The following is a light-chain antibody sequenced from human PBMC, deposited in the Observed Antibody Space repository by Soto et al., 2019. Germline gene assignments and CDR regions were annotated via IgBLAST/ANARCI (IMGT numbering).Light chain of an antibody. CDR3: QAPRKWAFT. CDR1: QSVSSY. Sequence: EIVLTQSPATLSLSPGERATLSCRASQSVSSYLAWYQQKPGQAPRLLIYDASNRAPGIPARFSGRWSGTYLILTLRSLEPEDFSVYYCQAPRKWAFTFGPGTKVDFK. J-gene: IGKJ3*01. CDR2: DAS. V-gene: IGKV3-11*01.